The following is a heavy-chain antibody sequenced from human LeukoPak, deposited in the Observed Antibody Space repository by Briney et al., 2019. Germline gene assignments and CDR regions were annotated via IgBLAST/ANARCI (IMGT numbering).Heavy chain of an antibody. CDR3: ARVGRYCSSTSCYKDAFDI. D-gene: IGHD2-2*02. V-gene: IGHV4-61*02. J-gene: IGHJ3*02. CDR1: GGSISSGSYY. CDR2: IYTSGST. Sequence: PSETLSLTCTVSGGSISSGSYYWSWIRQPAGKGLEWIGRIYTSGSTNYNPSLKSRVTISVDTPKNQFSLKLSSVTAADTAVYYCARVGRYCSSTSCYKDAFDIWGQGTMVTVSS.